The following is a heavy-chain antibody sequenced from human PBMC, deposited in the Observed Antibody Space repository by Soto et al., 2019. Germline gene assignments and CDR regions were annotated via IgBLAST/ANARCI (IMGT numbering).Heavy chain of an antibody. J-gene: IGHJ6*02. V-gene: IGHV3-30-3*01. CDR2: ISYDGSNK. CDR3: ARDSVDTAMVSFPSWGNYYYYGMDV. CDR1: GFTFSSYA. D-gene: IGHD5-18*01. Sequence: PGGSLRLSCAASGFTFSSYAMHWVRQAPGKGLEWVAVISYDGSNKYYADSVKGRFTISRDNSKNTLYLQMNILRAEDTAVYYCARDSVDTAMVSFPSWGNYYYYGMDVWGQGTTVTVSS.